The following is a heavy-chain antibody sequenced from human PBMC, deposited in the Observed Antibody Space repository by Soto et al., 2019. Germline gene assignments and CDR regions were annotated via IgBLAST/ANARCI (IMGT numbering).Heavy chain of an antibody. J-gene: IGHJ4*02. CDR3: ARGFSTREEVRGVISPFY. CDR2: IYYSGST. CDR1: GDSISSGDYY. D-gene: IGHD3-10*01. V-gene: IGHV4-30-4*01. Sequence: SETLSLTCTVSGDSISSGDYYWSWIRQPPGKGLEWIGLIYYSGSTHYNPSLKSRLIISVNTSKNQFSLKLTSATAADTAVYYCARGFSTREEVRGVISPFYWGQGTLVTVSS.